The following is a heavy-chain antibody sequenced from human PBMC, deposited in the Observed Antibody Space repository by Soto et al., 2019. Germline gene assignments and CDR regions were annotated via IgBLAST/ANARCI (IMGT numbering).Heavy chain of an antibody. CDR2: FDPGDGET. J-gene: IGHJ4*02. D-gene: IGHD3-16*02. V-gene: IGHV1-24*01. CDR1: GYTLTELS. Sequence: QVQLVQSGAEVKKPGASVKVSCKVSGYTLTELSMNWVRQAPGKGLEWMGGFDPGDGETFYAQKFQGRVTMTEDTSTDTAYMELSSLRSDDTAVYYCAIDLGGVIATLDYWGQGTLVTVSS. CDR3: AIDLGGVIATLDY.